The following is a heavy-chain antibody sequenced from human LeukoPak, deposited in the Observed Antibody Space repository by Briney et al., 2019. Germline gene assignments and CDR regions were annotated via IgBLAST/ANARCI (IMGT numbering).Heavy chain of an antibody. CDR2: IKSDGSDT. Sequence: GGSLRLSCAASGFTLSSYWMHWVRQVPGKGLVWVSRIKSDGSDTRYADSVRGRFTISRDNAKNTLYLQMNSLKTEDTAVYYCARVHGSGIPARNVFSVWGQGTTVTVSS. V-gene: IGHV3-74*01. D-gene: IGHD3-3*01. J-gene: IGHJ3*01. CDR1: GFTLSSYW. CDR3: ARVHGSGIPARNVFSV.